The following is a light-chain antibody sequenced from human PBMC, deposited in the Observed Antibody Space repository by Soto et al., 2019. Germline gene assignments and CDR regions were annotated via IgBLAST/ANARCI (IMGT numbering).Light chain of an antibody. J-gene: IGKJ2*01. CDR2: KVS. Sequence: DVVMTQSPLSLPVALGQPASISCRSSHSLAYSDGNTYLNWFQQMPGQSPRRLISKVSERDSGVQERFSGSGSGNDFTLEISRVEADDVGVYYCMQGTHWPVTFGQGTKLEIK. CDR3: MQGTHWPVT. V-gene: IGKV2-30*01. CDR1: HSLAYSDGNTY.